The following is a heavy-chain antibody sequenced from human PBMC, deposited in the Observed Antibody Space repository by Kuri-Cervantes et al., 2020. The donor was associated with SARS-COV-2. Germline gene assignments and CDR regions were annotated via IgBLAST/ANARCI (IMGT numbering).Heavy chain of an antibody. V-gene: IGHV4-34*01. CDR1: GGSFSGYY. CDR3: ARGLLYFDY. J-gene: IGHJ4*02. CDR2: INHSGST. Sequence: SETLSLTCAVYGGSFSGYYWSWIRQPPGKGLEWIGEINHSGSTNYNPSLKSRVTISVDTSKNQFSLKLSSVTAADTAVYYCARGLLYFDYWGQGTLVTVSS.